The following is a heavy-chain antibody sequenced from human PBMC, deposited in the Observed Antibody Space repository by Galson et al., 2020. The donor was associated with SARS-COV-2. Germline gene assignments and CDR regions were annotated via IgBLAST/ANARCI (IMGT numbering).Heavy chain of an antibody. CDR2: FDPEDGET. V-gene: IGHV1-24*01. D-gene: IGHD3-10*01. Sequence: GASVKVSCKVSGYTLTELSMHWVRQAPGKGLEWMGGFDPEDGETIYAQKFQGRVTMTEDTSTDTAYMELSSLRSEDTAVYYCATSRATPYYYGSGSLNWFDPWPGNPGHRLL. CDR3: ATSRATPYYYGSGSLNWFDP. CDR1: GYTLTELS. J-gene: IGHJ5*02.